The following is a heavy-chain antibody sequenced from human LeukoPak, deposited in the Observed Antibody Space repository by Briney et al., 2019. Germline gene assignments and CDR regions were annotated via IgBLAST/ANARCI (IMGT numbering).Heavy chain of an antibody. Sequence: GGSLRLSCAASGFTFSSYGMHWVRQAPGKGLEWVAVISYDGSNKYYADSVKGRFTISRDNSKNTLYLQMNSLRAEDTAVYYCAKDLYCGGDCFPGAEYFQHWGQGTLVTVSS. CDR3: AKDLYCGGDCFPGAEYFQH. V-gene: IGHV3-30*18. J-gene: IGHJ1*01. D-gene: IGHD2-21*01. CDR1: GFTFSSYG. CDR2: ISYDGSNK.